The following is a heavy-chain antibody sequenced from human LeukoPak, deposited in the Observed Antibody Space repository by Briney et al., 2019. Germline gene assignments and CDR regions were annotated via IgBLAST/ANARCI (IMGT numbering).Heavy chain of an antibody. D-gene: IGHD6-13*01. Sequence: GESLKISCKGSGYSLASYWIGWVRQMPGKGLEWMGIIYPGDSDTRYSPSFQGQVTISADKSISTAYLQWSSLKASDTAMYYCARRGSSWFRGFDYWGQGTLVTVSS. CDR1: GYSLASYW. CDR3: ARRGSSWFRGFDY. CDR2: IYPGDSDT. J-gene: IGHJ4*02. V-gene: IGHV5-51*01.